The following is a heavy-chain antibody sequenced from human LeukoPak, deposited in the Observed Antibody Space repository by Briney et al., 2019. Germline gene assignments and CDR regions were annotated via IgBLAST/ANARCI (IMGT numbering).Heavy chain of an antibody. D-gene: IGHD3-22*01. V-gene: IGHV3-21*01. J-gene: IGHJ4*02. CDR2: ISTSSSYI. CDR1: GFTFSSYS. CDR3: ARPVPDYYDSSGYPLGY. Sequence: GGSLRLSCAASGFTFSSYSMNWVRQAPGKGLEWVSSISTSSSYIYYTDSVKGRFTISRDNAKNSLYLQMNSLRAEDTAVYYCARPVPDYYDSSGYPLGYWGQGTLVTVSS.